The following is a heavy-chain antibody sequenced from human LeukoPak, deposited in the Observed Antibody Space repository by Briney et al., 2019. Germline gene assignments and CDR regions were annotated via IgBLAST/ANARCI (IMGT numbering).Heavy chain of an antibody. Sequence: SETLSLTCTVSGYSISSGYYWGWIRQPPGKGLEWIGSIYHSGSTYYDPSLKSRVTISLDTSKNQFSLKLSSVTAADTAMYYCARDLSRDGCNRWGQGTLVTVSS. D-gene: IGHD5-24*01. CDR3: ARDLSRDGCNR. J-gene: IGHJ5*02. V-gene: IGHV4-38-2*02. CDR1: GYSISSGYY. CDR2: IYHSGST.